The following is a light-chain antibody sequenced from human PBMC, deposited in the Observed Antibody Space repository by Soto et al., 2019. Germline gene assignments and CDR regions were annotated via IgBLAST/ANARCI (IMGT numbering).Light chain of an antibody. V-gene: IGKV1-9*01. Sequence: DIQVTQSPSFLSASVGDRVTITCRASQGISSYLAWYQQKPGKAPKLLIYAASTLQSGVPSRFSGSGSGTEFTLTISSLQPDDFATYYCQHYNTYSTFGQGTKVDIK. CDR3: QHYNTYST. CDR2: AAS. CDR1: QGISSY. J-gene: IGKJ1*01.